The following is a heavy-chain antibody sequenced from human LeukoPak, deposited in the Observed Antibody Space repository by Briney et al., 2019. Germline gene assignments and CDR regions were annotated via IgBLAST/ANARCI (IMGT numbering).Heavy chain of an antibody. D-gene: IGHD3-10*01. CDR1: GGSISSSSYY. J-gene: IGHJ4*02. V-gene: IGHV4-39*01. CDR2: IYYSGST. CDR3: ARLIYYYGSGTYPDY. Sequence: SETLSLTCTVSGGSISSSSYYWAWIRQPPGTGLEWLGSIYYSGSTNYNPSLKSRVTISVDTSKNQFSLKLSSVTAADTAVYYCARLIYYYGSGTYPDYGGQGTLVTVSA.